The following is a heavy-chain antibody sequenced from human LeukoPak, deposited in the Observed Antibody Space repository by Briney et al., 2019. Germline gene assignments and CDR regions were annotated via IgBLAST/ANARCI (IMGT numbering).Heavy chain of an antibody. CDR1: GYTFSGSY. V-gene: IGHV1-2*02. CDR3: ASTPTQSQWLVQDY. D-gene: IGHD6-19*01. Sequence: ASVKVSCKASGYTFSGSYMHWVRQAPGQGPGQGLEWMGWINPNSGGTNYALKFQGRVAITSDTSISTAYMELSSLRSDDTAVYYCASTPTQSQWLVQDYWGQGTLVTVSS. CDR2: INPNSGGT. J-gene: IGHJ4*02.